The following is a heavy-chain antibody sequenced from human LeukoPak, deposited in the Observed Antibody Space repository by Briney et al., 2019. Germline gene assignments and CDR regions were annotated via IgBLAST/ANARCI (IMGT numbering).Heavy chain of an antibody. CDR2: IWYDGSNK. V-gene: IGHV3-30*02. J-gene: IGHJ6*02. CDR1: GFTFSSYG. D-gene: IGHD4-17*01. Sequence: PGGSLRLSCAASGFTFSSYGIHWVRQAPGKGLEWVAVIWYDGSNKYYADSVKGRFTISRDNSKNTLYLQMNSLRAEDTAVYYCAKGDDYGDYLTSNYYYYGMDVWGQGTTVTVSS. CDR3: AKGDDYGDYLTSNYYYYGMDV.